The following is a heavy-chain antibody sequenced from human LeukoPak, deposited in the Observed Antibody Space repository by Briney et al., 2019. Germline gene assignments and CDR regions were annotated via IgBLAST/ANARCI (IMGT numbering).Heavy chain of an antibody. J-gene: IGHJ4*02. D-gene: IGHD3-16*02. CDR3: ARSMITFGGVIVVYFDY. CDR1: GYTFTGYY. V-gene: IGHV1-2*02. Sequence: ASVKVSCKASGYTFTGYYMHWMRQAPGQGLEWMGWINPNSGGTNYAQKFQGRVTMTRDTSISTAYMELSRLRSDDTAVYYCARSMITFGGVIVVYFDYWGQGTLVTVSS. CDR2: INPNSGGT.